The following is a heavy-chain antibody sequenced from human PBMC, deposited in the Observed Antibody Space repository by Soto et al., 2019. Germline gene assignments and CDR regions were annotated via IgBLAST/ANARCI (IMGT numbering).Heavy chain of an antibody. D-gene: IGHD3-3*01. CDR3: ARDDVYDDNGLDS. J-gene: IGHJ5*01. CDR2: IVFDGSEK. V-gene: IGHV3-33*05. CDR1: GFAFNSHG. Sequence: QVQLVESGGGVVQPGMSLKLSCAASGFAFNSHGMHWVRQAPGKGLEWVAVIVFDGSEKYYADSAKGRFTISRDNSKNTLYLEINSLRVEDTALYYCARDDVYDDNGLDSWGQGTLVTVSS.